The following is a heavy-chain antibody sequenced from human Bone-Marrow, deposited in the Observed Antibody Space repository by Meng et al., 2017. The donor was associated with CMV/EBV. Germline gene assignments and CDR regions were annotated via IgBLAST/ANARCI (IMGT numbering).Heavy chain of an antibody. Sequence: ASVKVSCKASGYTFTGYYMHWVRQAPGQGLEWMGWISAYNGNTNYAQKLQGRVTMTTDTSTSTAYMELRSLRSDDTALYYCASGRVNPPASGYYYYYYGMDVWGQGTTVTVSS. CDR2: ISAYNGNT. J-gene: IGHJ6*02. V-gene: IGHV1-18*04. CDR3: ASGRVNPPASGYYYYYYGMDV. D-gene: IGHD1-14*01. CDR1: GYTFTGYY.